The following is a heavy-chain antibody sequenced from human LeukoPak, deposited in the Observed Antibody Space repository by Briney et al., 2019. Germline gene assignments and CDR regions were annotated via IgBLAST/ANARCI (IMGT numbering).Heavy chain of an antibody. D-gene: IGHD6-19*01. CDR1: GYTFTNYD. J-gene: IGHJ3*02. CDR2: MTPNSGNT. Sequence: ASVKVSCKASGYTFTNYDINWVRQATGQGLEWLGWMTPNSGNTGYAQKFQGRVTLTRDTSIGTAYMELSSLRSEDTAVYYCARGHSSGWDAFDIWGQGTMVTVSS. CDR3: ARGHSSGWDAFDI. V-gene: IGHV1-8*01.